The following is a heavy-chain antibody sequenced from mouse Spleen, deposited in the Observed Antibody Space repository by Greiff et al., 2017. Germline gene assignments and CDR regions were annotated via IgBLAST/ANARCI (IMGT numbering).Heavy chain of an antibody. CDR2: INPNNGGT. V-gene: IGHV1-26*01. J-gene: IGHJ4*01. CDR1: GYTFTDYY. CDR3: ARLVAHYYAMDY. D-gene: IGHD1-1*02. Sequence: EVQLQQSGPELVKPGASVKISCKASGYTFTDYYMNWVKQSHGKSLEWIGDINPNNGGTSYNQKFKGKATLTVDKSSSTAYMELRSLTSEDSAVYYCARLVAHYYAMDYWGQGTSVTVSS.